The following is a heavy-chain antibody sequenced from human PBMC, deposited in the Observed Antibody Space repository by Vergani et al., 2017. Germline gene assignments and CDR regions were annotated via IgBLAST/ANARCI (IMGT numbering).Heavy chain of an antibody. D-gene: IGHD5-18*01. Sequence: QVQLQESGPGLVKPPGTLSLTCAVSGDSISSNNYWSWIRQPPGKGLEWIGDVSHSGSTNYNPSLKSRVTISIDTSKNQFSLKLSSVTAADTAVYYCGRRRGYSYGYYYYYMAVWGKGTTVTVSS. CDR2: VSHSGST. CDR3: GRRRGYSYGYYYYYMAV. J-gene: IGHJ6*03. V-gene: IGHV4-4*03. CDR1: GDSISSNNY.